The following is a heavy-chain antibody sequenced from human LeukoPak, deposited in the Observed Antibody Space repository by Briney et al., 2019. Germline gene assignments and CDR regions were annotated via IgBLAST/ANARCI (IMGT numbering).Heavy chain of an antibody. Sequence: GASVKVSCKASGGTFSSYAISWVRQAPGQGLEWMGRIIPILGIANYAQKFQGRVTITADKSTSTAYMELSSLRSEDTAVYYCARGGGSYSHGFDPGGREPLVTVSS. V-gene: IGHV1-69*04. J-gene: IGHJ5*02. CDR1: GGTFSSYA. CDR3: ARGGGSYSHGFDP. D-gene: IGHD1-26*01. CDR2: IIPILGIA.